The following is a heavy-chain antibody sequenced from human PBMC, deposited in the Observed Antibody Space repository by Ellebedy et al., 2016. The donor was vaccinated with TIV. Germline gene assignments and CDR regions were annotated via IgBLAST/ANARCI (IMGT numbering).Heavy chain of an antibody. D-gene: IGHD3-22*01. CDR1: GYTFTSYF. J-gene: IGHJ4*02. CDR3: ARGDNYYYDSSGYYYNY. CDR2: INPGSGNS. Sequence: ASVKVSCKASGYTFTSYFLYWVRQAPGQGLEWMGIINPGSGNSNYAQKFQGRVTMTRDTSTSTVYMELNSLRSEDTAVYYCARGDNYYYDSSGYYYNYWGQGTLVTVSS. V-gene: IGHV1-46*01.